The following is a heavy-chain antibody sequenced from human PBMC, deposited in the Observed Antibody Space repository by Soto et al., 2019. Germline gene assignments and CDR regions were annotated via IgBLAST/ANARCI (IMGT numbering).Heavy chain of an antibody. J-gene: IGHJ4*02. CDR2: IYSSGTT. D-gene: IGHD6-19*01. V-gene: IGHV4-30-4*01. Sequence: PSETLSLTCTVSGGSISSGDYYWSWIRQPPGKGLEWIGYIYSSGTTYYNPSLKSRVTISVDTSKNQFSLKLTSVTAADTAVYYCATTFGYNSGWYRFDYWGQGTLVTAPQ. CDR1: GGSISSGDYY. CDR3: ATTFGYNSGWYRFDY.